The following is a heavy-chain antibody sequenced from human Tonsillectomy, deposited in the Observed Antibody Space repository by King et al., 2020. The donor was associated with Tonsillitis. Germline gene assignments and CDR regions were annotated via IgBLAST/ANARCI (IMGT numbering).Heavy chain of an antibody. D-gene: IGHD3-10*01. V-gene: IGHV1-69*01. Sequence: HVQLVESGAEVKKPGSSVRLSCKASGGTFSNYGFNWVRQAPGQGLEWMGGIIPMFDTPIYGPKFQGRATITADEATTTLYMEMTSLRSEDTAVYYCARDSESYYGSGSRSGMDVWGQGTTVIVSS. CDR2: IIPMFDTP. CDR1: GGTFSNYG. J-gene: IGHJ6*02. CDR3: ARDSESYYGSGSRSGMDV.